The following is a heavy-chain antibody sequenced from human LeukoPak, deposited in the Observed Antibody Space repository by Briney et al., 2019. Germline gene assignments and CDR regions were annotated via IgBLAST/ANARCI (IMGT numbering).Heavy chain of an antibody. D-gene: IGHD3-22*01. Sequence: GGSLRLSCAASGFTFSSYWMSWVRQAPGKGLEWVAVIWYGGSNKYYADSVKGRFTISRDNSKNTLYLQMNSLRAEDTAVYYCAKDSHNYYDSSGEFDYWGQGTLVTVSS. J-gene: IGHJ4*02. CDR1: GFTFSSYW. CDR2: IWYGGSNK. CDR3: AKDSHNYYDSSGEFDY. V-gene: IGHV3-30*02.